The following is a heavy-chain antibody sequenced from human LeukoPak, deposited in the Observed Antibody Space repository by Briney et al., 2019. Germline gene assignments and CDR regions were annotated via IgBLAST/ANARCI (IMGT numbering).Heavy chain of an antibody. J-gene: IGHJ4*02. V-gene: IGHV1-2*04. D-gene: IGHD3-22*01. CDR2: INPNSGGT. CDR1: GYTFTSYG. Sequence: ASVKVSCKASGYTFTSYGISWVRQAPGQGLEWMGWINPNSGGTNYAQKFQGWVTMTRDTSISTAYMELSRLRSDDTAVYYCARSSTYYYDSSGYLDYWGQGTLVTVSS. CDR3: ARSSTYYYDSSGYLDY.